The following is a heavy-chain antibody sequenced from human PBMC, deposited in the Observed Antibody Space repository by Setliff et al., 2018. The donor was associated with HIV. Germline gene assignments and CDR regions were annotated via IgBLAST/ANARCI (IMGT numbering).Heavy chain of an antibody. CDR1: GGSFSDYY. Sequence: PSETLSLTCAVYGGSFSDYYWSWIRQPPGKGLEWIGEINHSGRTIQSPSLGSRVTISIDTSKNQFSLKLSSVSAADTAVYYCARETNASGSLTAYWYFDLWGRGTLVTVSS. V-gene: IGHV4-34*01. J-gene: IGHJ2*01. D-gene: IGHD3-10*01. CDR2: INHSGRT. CDR3: ARETNASGSLTAYWYFDL.